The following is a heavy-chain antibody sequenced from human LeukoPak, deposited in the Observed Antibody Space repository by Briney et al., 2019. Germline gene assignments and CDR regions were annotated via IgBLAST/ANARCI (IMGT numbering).Heavy chain of an antibody. CDR1: GYSISSGYY. CDR2: IYHSGST. CDR3: ARDRVGGYYYYMDV. D-gene: IGHD3-10*01. J-gene: IGHJ6*03. V-gene: IGHV4-38-2*02. Sequence: SETLSLTCTVSGYSISSGYYWGWIRQPPGKGLEWIGSIYHSGSTYYNPSLKSRVTISVDTSKNQFSLKLSSVTAADTAVYYCARDRVGGYYYYMDVWGKGTTVTVSS.